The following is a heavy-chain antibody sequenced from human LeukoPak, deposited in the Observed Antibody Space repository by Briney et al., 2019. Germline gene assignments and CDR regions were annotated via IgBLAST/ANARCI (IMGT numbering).Heavy chain of an antibody. Sequence: ASVKVSCKASGYTFTGFHMHWVRRAPGQGLEWMGWINPNSGGTNHAQKFQGRVTMTRDTSISTAYMELSRLRSDDTAVYYCARDRPLDADDYYGFYYFDYWGQGTLVTVSS. CDR2: INPNSGGT. D-gene: IGHD3-10*01. J-gene: IGHJ4*02. CDR1: GYTFTGFH. V-gene: IGHV1-2*02. CDR3: ARDRPLDADDYYGFYYFDY.